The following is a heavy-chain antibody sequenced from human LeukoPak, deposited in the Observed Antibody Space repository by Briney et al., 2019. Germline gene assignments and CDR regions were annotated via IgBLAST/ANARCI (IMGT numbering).Heavy chain of an antibody. CDR3: ARDREYSSSWYGY. CDR1: GYTFTDYY. D-gene: IGHD6-13*01. CDR2: INPNSGGT. V-gene: IGHV1-2*04. Sequence: ASVKVSCKASGYTFTDYYMHWVRQAPGQWLEWMGWINPNSGGTHYPQKFQGWVTMTRDTSISTAYMEMSRLTSDDTAVYYCARDREYSSSWYGYWGQGTLVTVSS. J-gene: IGHJ4*02.